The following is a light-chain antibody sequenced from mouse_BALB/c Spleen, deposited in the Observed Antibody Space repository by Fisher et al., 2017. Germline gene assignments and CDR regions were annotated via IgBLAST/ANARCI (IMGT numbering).Light chain of an antibody. J-gene: IGKJ4*01. CDR3: QQYSGYPLT. Sequence: DIVLTQSTAILSASPGEKVTMTCRASSSVSYLHWYQQKSGASPKLWIYSTSNLASGVPARFSGSGSGTSYSLTISSVEAEDAATYYCQQYSGYPLTFGSGTKLEIK. CDR2: STS. CDR1: SSVSY. V-gene: IGKV4-57-1*01.